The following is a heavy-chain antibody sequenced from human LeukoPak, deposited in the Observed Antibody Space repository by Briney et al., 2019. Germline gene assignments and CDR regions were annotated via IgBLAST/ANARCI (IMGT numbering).Heavy chain of an antibody. Sequence: GGSLRLSCAASGFAFSSYWMHWVRQAPGKGLVWVSRIKSDGSATLYADSVKGRFTISRDNAKNTLYLQMNSLRAEDTAVYYCARDKSYPFNDAFDIWGQGTMVTVSS. CDR3: ARDKSYPFNDAFDI. V-gene: IGHV3-74*03. CDR2: IKSDGSAT. CDR1: GFAFSSYW. D-gene: IGHD1-26*01. J-gene: IGHJ3*02.